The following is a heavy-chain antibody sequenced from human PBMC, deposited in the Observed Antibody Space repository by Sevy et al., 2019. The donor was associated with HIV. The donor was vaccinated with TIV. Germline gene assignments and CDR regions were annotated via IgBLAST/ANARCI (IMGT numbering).Heavy chain of an antibody. CDR3: ARVMTDSFAYYFDY. CDR1: GYTFTSYG. CDR2: ISAYNGNT. V-gene: IGHV1-18*01. J-gene: IGHJ4*02. D-gene: IGHD2-21*02. Sequence: ASVKVSCKASGYTFTSYGISWVRQAPGQGLEWMGWISAYNGNTNYAQKLQGRVTMTTDTSTSTAYMELRGLRSDDTAVYYCARVMTDSFAYYFDYWGQGTLVTVSS.